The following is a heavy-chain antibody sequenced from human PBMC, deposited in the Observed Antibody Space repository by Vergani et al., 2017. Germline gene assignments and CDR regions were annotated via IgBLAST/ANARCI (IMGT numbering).Heavy chain of an antibody. D-gene: IGHD3-22*01. CDR3: ARGDYDDRSGYSGVDY. CDR1: GYTFTGYY. CDR2: INHNSGGT. Sequence: QVQLVQSGAEVKKPGASVKVSCKASGYTFTGYYMHWVRQAPGQGLEWMGWINHNSGGTNYAQKFQGRVTMTRDTSISTAYMELSRLRSDDTAVYYCARGDYDDRSGYSGVDYGGQGTLVTVSS. J-gene: IGHJ4*02. V-gene: IGHV1-2*02.